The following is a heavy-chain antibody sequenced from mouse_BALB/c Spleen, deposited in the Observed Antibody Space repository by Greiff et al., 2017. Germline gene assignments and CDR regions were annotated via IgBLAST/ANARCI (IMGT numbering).Heavy chain of an antibody. CDR2: ISSGGSYT. V-gene: IGHV5-6*01. D-gene: IGHD1-1*01. CDR1: GFTFSSYG. J-gene: IGHJ2*01. CDR3: ARRGGTTVVATDY. Sequence: EVQGVESGGDLVKPGGSLKLSCAASGFTFSSYGMSWVRQTPDKRLEWVATISSGGSYTYYPDSVKGRFTISRDNAKNTLYLQMSSLKSEDIAMYYCARRGGTTVVATDYWGQGTTLTVSS.